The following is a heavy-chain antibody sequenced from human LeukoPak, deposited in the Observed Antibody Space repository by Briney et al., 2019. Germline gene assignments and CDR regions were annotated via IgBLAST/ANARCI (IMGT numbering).Heavy chain of an antibody. D-gene: IGHD5-18*01. V-gene: IGHV3-20*04. CDR2: INWNGGST. Sequence: GGSLRLSCAASGFTFSRYAMSWIRQAPGKGLEWVSGINWNGGSTGYADSVKGRFTISRDNAKNSLYLQMNSLRAEDTALYYCARDVSYGSFDYWGQGTLVTVSS. CDR1: GFTFSRYA. J-gene: IGHJ4*02. CDR3: ARDVSYGSFDY.